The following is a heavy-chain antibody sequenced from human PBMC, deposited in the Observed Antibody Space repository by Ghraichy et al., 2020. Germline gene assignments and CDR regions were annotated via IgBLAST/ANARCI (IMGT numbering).Heavy chain of an antibody. V-gene: IGHV3-7*01. D-gene: IGHD3-22*01. CDR1: GFTFSSHW. Sequence: GGSLRLSCAASGFTFSSHWMTWVRQAPGKGLEWVANIKNDGTDKYYVDSVKGRFTISRDNAQNSLYLQMSSLSAEDTAVYYCAKDWGGGYTSVFANWGQGIPVTVSS. J-gene: IGHJ4*02. CDR2: IKNDGTDK. CDR3: AKDWGGGYTSVFAN.